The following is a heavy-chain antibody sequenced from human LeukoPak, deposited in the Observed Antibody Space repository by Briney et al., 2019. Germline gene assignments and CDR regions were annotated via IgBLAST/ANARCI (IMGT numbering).Heavy chain of an antibody. CDR3: ARTGGSYPYYFEY. V-gene: IGHV3-30*02. J-gene: IGHJ4*02. D-gene: IGHD1-26*01. Sequence: GGSLRLSCAASGFTFSSYGMHWVRQAPGKGLEWVAFIRYDGSNKYYTDSVKGRFTISRDNSKNTLYLQMNSLRAEDTAVYYCARTGGSYPYYFEYWGQGTLVTVSS. CDR2: IRYDGSNK. CDR1: GFTFSSYG.